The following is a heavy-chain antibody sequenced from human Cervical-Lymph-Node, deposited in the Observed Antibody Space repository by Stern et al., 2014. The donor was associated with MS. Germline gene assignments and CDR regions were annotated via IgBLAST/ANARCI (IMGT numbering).Heavy chain of an antibody. Sequence: VQLVESGGDVVQPGRSLRLSCVASGLTFKSFGMHWVRQAPGKGLEWLGFGSFDGGYEDYADSVKGRFAISRDDSKNPVYLQMDSLRVEDSAVYYCATSPAVVTLDYWGQGTLVTVSS. CDR3: ATSPAVVTLDY. V-gene: IGHV3-30*03. J-gene: IGHJ4*02. CDR2: GSFDGGYE. D-gene: IGHD2-21*02. CDR1: GLTFKSFG.